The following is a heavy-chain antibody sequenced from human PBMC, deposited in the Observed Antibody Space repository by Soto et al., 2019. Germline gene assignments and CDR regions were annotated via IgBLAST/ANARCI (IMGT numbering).Heavy chain of an antibody. D-gene: IGHD3-22*01. CDR2: ISYDGSNK. J-gene: IGHJ4*02. V-gene: IGHV3-30*03. CDR3: ARENYDSSVDFDY. Sequence: GGSLRLSCAASGFTFSSYGMHWVRQAPGKGLEWVAVISYDGSNKYYADSVKGRFTISRDNSKNTLYLQMSSLRAEDTAVYYCARENYDSSVDFDYWGQGTLVTVSS. CDR1: GFTFSSYG.